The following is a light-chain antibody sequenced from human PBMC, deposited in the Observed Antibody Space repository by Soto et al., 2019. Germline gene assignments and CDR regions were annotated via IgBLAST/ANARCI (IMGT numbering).Light chain of an antibody. V-gene: IGKV3-20*01. J-gene: IGKJ1*01. CDR3: QQYGSSGR. CDR2: GAS. CDR1: QSVSSSY. Sequence: EIVLTQSPATLSFFPGQRLTLSCRASQSVSSSYLAWYQKKPDQAPRLLIYGASSRATGISDRFSGSGAGTVITLTSSRLAAEDVAVYYCQQYGSSGRFGQGTKVDIK.